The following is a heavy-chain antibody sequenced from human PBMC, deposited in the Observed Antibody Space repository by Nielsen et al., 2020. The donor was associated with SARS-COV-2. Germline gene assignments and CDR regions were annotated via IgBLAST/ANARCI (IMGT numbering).Heavy chain of an antibody. CDR3: ARGRNFDWSLSDY. Sequence: GESLKISCAASGFTFSSFHMHWVRQAPGKGLVWVSRITNDERGTNYADSVKGRFTISRDNAKNSLHLQMTSLRAEDSAVYYCARGRNFDWSLSDYWGQGTLVTVSS. V-gene: IGHV3-74*01. CDR1: GFTFSSFH. D-gene: IGHD3-9*01. J-gene: IGHJ4*02. CDR2: ITNDERGT.